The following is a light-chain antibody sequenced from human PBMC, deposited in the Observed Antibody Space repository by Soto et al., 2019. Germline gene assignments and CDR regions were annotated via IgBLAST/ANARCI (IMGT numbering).Light chain of an antibody. CDR3: SSYASSTTLL. Sequence: QSVLTQPASVSGSPGQSISISCTGTSGDVGAYTYVSWYQHHPGKAPKVMIYEVKNRPSGVSNRFSGSKSGNTASLTISGLQAEDEADYYCSSYASSTTLLFGGGTKLTVL. CDR1: SGDVGAYTY. J-gene: IGLJ3*02. V-gene: IGLV2-14*01. CDR2: EVK.